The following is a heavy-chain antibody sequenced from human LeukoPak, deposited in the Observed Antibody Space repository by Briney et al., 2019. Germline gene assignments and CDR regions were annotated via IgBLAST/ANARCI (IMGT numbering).Heavy chain of an antibody. Sequence: SETLSLTCTVSGGSISSSSYYWGWIRQPPGKGLEWIGSIYYSGNTHYNPSLESRVTISVDTSKNQFSLKLSSVTAADTAVYYCAKHGTITSPNGFDYWGQGTLVTVSS. V-gene: IGHV4-39*01. J-gene: IGHJ4*02. D-gene: IGHD3-9*01. CDR2: IYYSGNT. CDR1: GGSISSSSYY. CDR3: AKHGTITSPNGFDY.